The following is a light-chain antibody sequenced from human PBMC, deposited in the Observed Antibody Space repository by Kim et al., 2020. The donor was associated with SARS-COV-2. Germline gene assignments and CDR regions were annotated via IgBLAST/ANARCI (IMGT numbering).Light chain of an antibody. V-gene: IGKV3-11*01. CDR3: HQRSNWPAT. Sequence: LSEGEGASISCRACQSINRNLAGYQHKPGKAPRLLIQDESYGAAGIPSRISGSGSGTDFNITISSLEPQDFAIYYCHQRSNWPATFGQGTKVDIK. J-gene: IGKJ1*01. CDR2: DES. CDR1: QSINRN.